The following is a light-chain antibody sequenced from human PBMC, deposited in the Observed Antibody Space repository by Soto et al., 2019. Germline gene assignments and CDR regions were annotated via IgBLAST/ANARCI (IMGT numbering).Light chain of an antibody. CDR1: NSDVGSYNF. Sequence: QSVLTQPPSASGSPGQSVTISCTGANSDVGSYNFVSWYQQHPGRAHKLLIYEVSKRPSGVPDRFSGSKSGNTASLTVSGLQAEDEADYYCSSYAGTNTRYLFGSGTKLTVL. J-gene: IGLJ1*01. V-gene: IGLV2-8*01. CDR3: SSYAGTNTRYL. CDR2: EVS.